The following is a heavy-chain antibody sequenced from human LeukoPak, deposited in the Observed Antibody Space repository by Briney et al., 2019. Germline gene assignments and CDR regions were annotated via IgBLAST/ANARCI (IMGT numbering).Heavy chain of an antibody. V-gene: IGHV4-4*02. Sequence: KSSGTLSLTCAVSGGSISSSNWWSWVRQPPGKGLEWIGEIYYSGSTNYNPSLKSRVTISVDKSKNQFSLKLSSVTAADTAVYYCARVWSDSGTYYDDRGAFDYWGQGTLVTVSS. CDR3: ARVWSDSGTYYDDRGAFDY. CDR2: IYYSGST. D-gene: IGHD1-26*01. CDR1: GGSISSSNW. J-gene: IGHJ4*02.